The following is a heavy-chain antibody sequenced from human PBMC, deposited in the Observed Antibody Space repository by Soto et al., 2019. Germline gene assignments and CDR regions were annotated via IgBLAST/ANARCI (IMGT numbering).Heavy chain of an antibody. CDR2: IYLNDDK. CDR1: GFALSTSGVG. D-gene: IGHD2-21*01. J-gene: IGHJ4*02. V-gene: IGHV2-5*01. CDR3: AHSLVVTASWSY. Sequence: QITLTEAGPKLVKPTQTLTLTCTFSGFALSTSGVGVGWLHQPPGKALEWLALIYLNDDKRYSPSLKSRLTITQATAKHQVVLTMTNMDPVDTATYCCAHSLVVTASWSYWGQGTLVTVSS.